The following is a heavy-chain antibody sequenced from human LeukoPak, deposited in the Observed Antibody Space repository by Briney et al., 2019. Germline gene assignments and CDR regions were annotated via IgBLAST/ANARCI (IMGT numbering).Heavy chain of an antibody. CDR1: GFTFSSYW. Sequence: GGSLRLSCAASGFTFSSYWMHWVRHAPGKGLVWVSRINSDGSSTSYADSVKGRFTISRDNAKNTLYLQMNSLRAEDTAVYYCARYTVTTAAFDIWGQGTMVTVSS. J-gene: IGHJ3*02. V-gene: IGHV3-74*01. CDR2: INSDGSST. D-gene: IGHD4-17*01. CDR3: ARYTVTTAAFDI.